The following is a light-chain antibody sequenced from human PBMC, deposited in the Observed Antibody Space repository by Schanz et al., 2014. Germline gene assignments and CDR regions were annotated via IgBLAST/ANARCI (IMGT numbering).Light chain of an antibody. Sequence: QSALTQPASVSGSPGQSITISCTGTSSDLGSYNLVSWYQQHPGKAPKLMIYEGTKRPSGVSNRFSGSRSGSTASLTISGLQAEDEADYYCCSYAGSYVVFGGGTKVT. J-gene: IGLJ2*01. CDR2: EGT. CDR1: SSDLGSYNL. CDR3: CSYAGSYVV. V-gene: IGLV2-23*01.